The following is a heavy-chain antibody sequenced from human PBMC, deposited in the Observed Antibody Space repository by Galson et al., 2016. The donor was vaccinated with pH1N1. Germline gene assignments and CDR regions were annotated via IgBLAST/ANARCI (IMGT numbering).Heavy chain of an antibody. CDR1: GLSLSTSGVG. CDR3: AHTGTIFEEYYFDY. CDR2: IYWDAGK. Sequence: PALVKPTQTLTLTCTLSGLSLSTSGVGVGWIRQPPGKALAWIALIYWDAGKRYSTSQKRRLTITHDTSKNQVVLTMTNMDPVDTATYYCAHTGTIFEEYYFDYWGQGTLVTVSS. V-gene: IGHV2-5*02. J-gene: IGHJ4*02. D-gene: IGHD3-3*01.